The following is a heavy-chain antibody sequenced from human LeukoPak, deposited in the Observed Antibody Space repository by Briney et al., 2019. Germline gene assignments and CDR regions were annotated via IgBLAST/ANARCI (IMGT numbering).Heavy chain of an antibody. CDR3: AKDRVAGMVRGVISDY. Sequence: GGSLRLSCAASGFTFSSYAMSWVRQAPGKGLEWVSAISGSGGSTYYADSVKGRFTISRDNSKNTLYLQMNSLRAEDTAVYYCAKDRVAGMVRGVISDYWGQGTLVTVSS. CDR2: ISGSGGST. CDR1: GFTFSSYA. D-gene: IGHD3-10*01. J-gene: IGHJ4*02. V-gene: IGHV3-23*01.